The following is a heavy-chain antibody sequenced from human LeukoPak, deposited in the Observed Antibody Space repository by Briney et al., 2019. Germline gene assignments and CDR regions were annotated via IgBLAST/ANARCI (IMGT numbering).Heavy chain of an antibody. CDR1: GGSISRYY. CDR3: ARDTSSFLDY. D-gene: IGHD6-19*01. CDR2: IYTSGST. Sequence: PSEPLSLTCNVSGGSISRYYWSWIRQPAGKGLEWIGRIYTSGSTNYNPSLKSRVTMSVDTSKNQFALKLSSVTAADTAVYYGARDTSSFLDYWGQGTLVTVSS. V-gene: IGHV4-4*07. J-gene: IGHJ4*02.